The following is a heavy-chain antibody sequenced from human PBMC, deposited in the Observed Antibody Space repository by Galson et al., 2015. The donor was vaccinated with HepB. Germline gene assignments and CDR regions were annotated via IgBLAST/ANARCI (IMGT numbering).Heavy chain of an antibody. V-gene: IGHV3-30*03. D-gene: IGHD2-2*02. Sequence: SLRLSCAASGFTFSSFGMHWVRQAPGKGLEWVAVISYDGNNLYYADSVKGRFTISRDNSKDTLYLQMNSLRTEDTAVYYCARGVSLQLLYVKELWYFDLWGRGTLVTVSS. J-gene: IGHJ2*01. CDR2: ISYDGNNL. CDR3: ARGVSLQLLYVKELWYFDL. CDR1: GFTFSSFG.